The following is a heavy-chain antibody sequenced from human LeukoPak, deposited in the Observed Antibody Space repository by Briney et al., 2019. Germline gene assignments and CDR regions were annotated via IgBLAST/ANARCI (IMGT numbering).Heavy chain of an antibody. V-gene: IGHV1-2*02. J-gene: IGHJ4*02. Sequence: ASVKVSCKASGYTFTGYYMHWVRQAPGQGLEWMGWINPNSGGTNYAQKFQGRVTMTRDTSISTAYMELSRLRSDDTAVYYCARDRMGYSYGPLNCYFDYWGQGTLVTVSS. CDR3: ARDRMGYSYGPLNCYFDY. D-gene: IGHD5-18*01. CDR2: INPNSGGT. CDR1: GYTFTGYY.